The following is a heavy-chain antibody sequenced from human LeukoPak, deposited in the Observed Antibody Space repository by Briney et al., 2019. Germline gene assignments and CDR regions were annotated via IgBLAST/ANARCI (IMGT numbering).Heavy chain of an antibody. J-gene: IGHJ4*02. CDR1: GYTISELS. Sequence: ASVKVSCKVSGYTISELSMYWVRRGPGKGLEWMGSFDHENDETIYAQNFQGRISMTEDTSTQTAYMELTSLESEDTAVYYCATDGSGRYSVDCWGQGTLVTVSS. CDR2: FDHENDET. CDR3: ATDGSGRYSVDC. D-gene: IGHD3-10*01. V-gene: IGHV1-24*01.